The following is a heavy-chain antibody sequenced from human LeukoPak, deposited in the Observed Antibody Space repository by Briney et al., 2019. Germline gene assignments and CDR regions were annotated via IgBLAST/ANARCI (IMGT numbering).Heavy chain of an antibody. J-gene: IGHJ3*02. Sequence: SETLSLTCTVSGGSVSSGSYYWSWIRQPPGKGLEWIGYIYYSGSTNYNPSLKSRVTISVDTSKNQFSLKLSSVTAADTAVYYCARGDRLYSSSWYSDAFDIWGQGTMVTISS. CDR3: ARGDRLYSSSWYSDAFDI. CDR1: GGSVSSGSYY. D-gene: IGHD6-13*01. V-gene: IGHV4-61*01. CDR2: IYYSGST.